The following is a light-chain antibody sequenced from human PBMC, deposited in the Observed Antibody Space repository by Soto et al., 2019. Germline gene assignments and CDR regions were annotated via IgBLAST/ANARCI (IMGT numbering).Light chain of an antibody. CDR2: GVT. CDR1: SSDIGSYDF. Sequence: QSALSQPASVSGSLGQSITVSCTGSSSDIGSYDFVSWYQHHPDKAPKLLIYGVTNRPSGVSNRFSGSKSDNTASLTISGLQAEDEADYFCTSYTSRTTRGVFGGGTKLTVL. J-gene: IGLJ3*02. V-gene: IGLV2-14*01. CDR3: TSYTSRTTRGV.